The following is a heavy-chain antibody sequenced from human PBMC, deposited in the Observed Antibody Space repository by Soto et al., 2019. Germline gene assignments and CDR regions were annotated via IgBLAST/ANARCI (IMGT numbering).Heavy chain of an antibody. CDR3: ARDRLRGYDSSGFYS. D-gene: IGHD3-22*01. Sequence: QVQLVQSGAELRKPGASVKVSCEASGYSFSRYGIHWVRQAPGQGLEWMGWINTHSGNRNYAQKFEDRLTRTTATSTNTVYMELRSLKSDDTAIYYCARDRLRGYDSSGFYSWGQGTLVIVSS. V-gene: IGHV1-18*01. CDR2: INTHSGNR. CDR1: GYSFSRYG. J-gene: IGHJ4*02.